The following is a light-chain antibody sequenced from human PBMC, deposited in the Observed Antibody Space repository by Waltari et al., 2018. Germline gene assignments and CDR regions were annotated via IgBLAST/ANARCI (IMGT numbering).Light chain of an antibody. Sequence: EVVLTQSPATLSLSPGERATLSCRASQSVSSFLAWYQQKPGQAPRLLIYDASNRATGIPARFSGSGSGTDFTLTISSLQAEDVAVYYCQQYYSIPYTFGQGTKLEIK. CDR3: QQYYSIPYT. CDR2: DAS. V-gene: IGKV3-11*01. J-gene: IGKJ2*01. CDR1: QSVSSF.